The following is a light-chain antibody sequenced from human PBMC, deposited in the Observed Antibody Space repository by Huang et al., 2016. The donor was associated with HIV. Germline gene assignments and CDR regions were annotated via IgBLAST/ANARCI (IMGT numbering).Light chain of an antibody. CDR2: DAS. Sequence: DIQMTQSPSSLSASVGDRVTITCQASQDISNYLNWDQQKPGKAPKLLIYDASNLERGVSSRFSGSGSGTDFTFTISSLQPEDIATYYCQHYDNLRTFGQGTKVEIK. CDR1: QDISNY. V-gene: IGKV1-33*01. CDR3: QHYDNLRT. J-gene: IGKJ1*01.